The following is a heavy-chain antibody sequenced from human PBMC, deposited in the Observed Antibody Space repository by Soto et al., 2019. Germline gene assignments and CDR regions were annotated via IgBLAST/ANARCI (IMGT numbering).Heavy chain of an antibody. J-gene: IGHJ4*02. V-gene: IGHV4-59*08. D-gene: IGHD1-26*01. CDR2: IYYSGST. CDR3: ARRYGSAIDY. Sequence: QVQLQESGPGLVKPSETLSLTCTVSGGTISSWYWSWIRQPPGKGLEWIGYIYYSGSTNCNPSLKSRVTTXIATSKNHFPLKLSSVTAADTAVYYCARRYGSAIDYWGQGTLVTVSS. CDR1: GGTISSWY.